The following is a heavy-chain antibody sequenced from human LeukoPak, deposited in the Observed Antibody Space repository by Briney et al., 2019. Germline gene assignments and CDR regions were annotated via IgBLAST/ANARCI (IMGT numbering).Heavy chain of an antibody. CDR1: GYTFTSYD. D-gene: IGHD3-10*01. CDR2: MNPNSGNT. J-gene: IGHJ4*02. V-gene: IGHV1-8*01. CDR3: ARAVDLWFGEARFDY. Sequence: ASVTVSCKASGYTFTSYDINWVRQATGQGLEWMGWMNPNSGNTGYAQKFQGRVTMTRNTSISTAYMELSSLRSEDTAVYYCARAVDLWFGEARFDYWGQGTLVTVSS.